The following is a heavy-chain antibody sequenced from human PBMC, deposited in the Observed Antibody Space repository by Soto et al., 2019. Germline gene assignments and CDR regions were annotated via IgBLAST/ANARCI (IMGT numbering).Heavy chain of an antibody. Sequence: SETLSLTCSVSGGSISSSSYFWGWIRQPPGKGLEWIGSIYYSGSTYYNPSLKSRVTVSVDTSKNQFSLKLSSVTAADTAVYYCARERPDGARLDPRAQRTPVTVSS. D-gene: IGHD6-6*01. CDR3: ARERPDGARLDP. CDR1: GGSISSSSYF. CDR2: IYYSGST. J-gene: IGHJ5*02. V-gene: IGHV4-39*02.